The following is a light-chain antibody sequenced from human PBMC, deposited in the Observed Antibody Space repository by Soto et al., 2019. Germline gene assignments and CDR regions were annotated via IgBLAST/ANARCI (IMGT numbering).Light chain of an antibody. J-gene: IGKJ2*01. Sequence: EIVMTEYPATLSVSPGERATLSCRASQSVSSNLAWYQQKPGQAPRLLIYGASTRATGIPASFSGSGSGTEFSLIISSLQSEDFAVYYCQQYNNWPYTFGQGTKLEIK. CDR2: GAS. CDR1: QSVSSN. V-gene: IGKV3-15*01. CDR3: QQYNNWPYT.